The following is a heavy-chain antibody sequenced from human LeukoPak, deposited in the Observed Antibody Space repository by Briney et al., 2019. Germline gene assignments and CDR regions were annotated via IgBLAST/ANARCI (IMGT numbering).Heavy chain of an antibody. CDR3: AKSIWFGELYAFDI. D-gene: IGHD3-10*01. CDR1: GITFRSYW. V-gene: IGHV3-7*01. Sequence: PGGSRRLSCVASGITFRSYWMSWVRQAPGKGLEWVANIKQDGSEKYYVDSVKGRFTISRDNAKNSLYLQMNSLRAEDTAVYYCAKSIWFGELYAFDIWGQGTMVTVSS. J-gene: IGHJ3*02. CDR2: IKQDGSEK.